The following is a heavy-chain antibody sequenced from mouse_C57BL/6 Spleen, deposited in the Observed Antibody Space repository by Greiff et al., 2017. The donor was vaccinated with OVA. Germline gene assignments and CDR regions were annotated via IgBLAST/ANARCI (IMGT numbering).Heavy chain of an antibody. CDR1: GYTFTDYY. CDR3: ARYGPHYYGSSTGYFDV. CDR2: IFPGSGST. J-gene: IGHJ1*03. D-gene: IGHD1-1*01. V-gene: IGHV1-75*01. Sequence: CGPELVKPGASVKISCKASGYTFTDYYINWVKQRPGQGLEWIGWIFPGSGSTYYNEKFKGKATLTVDKSSSTAYMLLSSLTSEDSAVYFCARYGPHYYGSSTGYFDVWGTGTTVTVSS.